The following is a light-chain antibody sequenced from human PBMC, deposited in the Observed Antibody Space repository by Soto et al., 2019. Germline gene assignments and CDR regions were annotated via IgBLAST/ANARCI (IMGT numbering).Light chain of an antibody. CDR1: QTISTY. V-gene: IGKV1-39*01. J-gene: IGKJ4*01. Sequence: DIPMTQSPSSLSASLGDRVTITCRASQTISTYLKWYQQKPGKTPKLLIYGAHNLQSGVPSRFSGSGSGTDFTLTISSLQPEDSATYYCQQSFTLATFGGGTKVEI. CDR2: GAH. CDR3: QQSFTLAT.